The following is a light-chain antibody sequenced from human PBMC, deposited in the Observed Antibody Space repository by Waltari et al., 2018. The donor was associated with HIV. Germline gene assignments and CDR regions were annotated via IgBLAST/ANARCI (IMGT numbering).Light chain of an antibody. CDR3: GTWDSSLSAVV. V-gene: IGLV1-51*01. J-gene: IGLJ2*01. CDR2: DNN. CDR1: SSNIGNNY. Sequence: QSVLTQPPSVSAAPGQKVTISCSGSSSNIGNNYVSWYQQLPGTAPKLLIYDNNKRPSGIPDRCSGSKSVTSATLGITGLQTGDEADYYCGTWDSSLSAVVFGGGTKLTVL.